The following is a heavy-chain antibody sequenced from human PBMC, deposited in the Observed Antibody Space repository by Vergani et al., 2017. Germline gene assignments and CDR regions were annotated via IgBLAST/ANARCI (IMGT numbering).Heavy chain of an antibody. CDR1: GYTFTSYA. CDR3: AREGEGIGSSGSSYYYYGMDV. Sequence: QVQLVQSGAEVKKPGASVKVSCKASGYTFTSYAMHWVRQAPGQRLEWMGWISAYNGNTNYAQKLQGRVTMTTDTSTSTAYMELRSLRSDDTAVYYCAREGEGIGSSGSSYYYYGMDVWGQGTTVTVSS. CDR2: ISAYNGNT. J-gene: IGHJ6*02. D-gene: IGHD3-22*01. V-gene: IGHV1-18*01.